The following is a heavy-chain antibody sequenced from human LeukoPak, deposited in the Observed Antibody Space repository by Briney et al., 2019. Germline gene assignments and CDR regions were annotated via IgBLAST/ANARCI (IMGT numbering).Heavy chain of an antibody. D-gene: IGHD3-10*01. CDR2: IIPIFGTA. J-gene: IGHJ3*02. Sequence: ASVKVSCKASGGTFSSYAISWVRQAPGRGLEWMGGIIPIFGTANYAQKFQGRVTITTDESTSTAYMELSGLRSEDTAVYYCASKADVLLESLGAFDIWGQGTMVTVSS. CDR1: GGTFSSYA. CDR3: ASKADVLLESLGAFDI. V-gene: IGHV1-69*05.